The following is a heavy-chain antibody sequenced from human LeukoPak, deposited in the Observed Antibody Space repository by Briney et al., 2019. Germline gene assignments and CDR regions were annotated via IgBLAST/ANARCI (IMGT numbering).Heavy chain of an antibody. D-gene: IGHD6-6*01. CDR3: AGGIAARPTSLFYFDY. J-gene: IGHJ4*02. Sequence: SETLSLTCTVSGGSISSYYWSWIRQPPGKGLEWIGYIYYSGSTNYNPSLKSRVTISVDTSKNQFSLKLSSVTAADTAVYYCAGGIAARPTSLFYFDYWGQGTLVTVSS. CDR1: GGSISSYY. CDR2: IYYSGST. V-gene: IGHV4-59*08.